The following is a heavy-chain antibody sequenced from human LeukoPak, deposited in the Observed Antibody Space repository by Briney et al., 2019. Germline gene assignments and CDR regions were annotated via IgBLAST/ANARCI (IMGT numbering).Heavy chain of an antibody. CDR1: GYIFTVYY. V-gene: IGHV1-2*02. J-gene: IGHJ5*02. D-gene: IGHD5-12*01. Sequence: ASVKVSCKASGYIFTVYYIHWVRQAPGQGLEWMGWINPNSGGTNYAQNFEGRVTMTRDTSISPAYMELNRLRSDDTAVYYCAKDLDIGAAITGRFDPWGQGTLVTVSS. CDR3: AKDLDIGAAITGRFDP. CDR2: INPNSGGT.